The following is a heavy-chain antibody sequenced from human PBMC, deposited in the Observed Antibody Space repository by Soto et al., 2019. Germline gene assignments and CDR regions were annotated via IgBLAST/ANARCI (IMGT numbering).Heavy chain of an antibody. Sequence: QVQLQESGPGLVKPSQTLSLTCTVSGGSISSGDYYWSWIRKPPGKVLGWIGYIYYSGSTYYNPSLNSRVTISVATSKNPFSLKLCSVTAADTAVYYCARDYTGVEGYDYCMDVWGQGTTVTVSS. CDR1: GGSISSGDYY. V-gene: IGHV4-30-4*01. CDR3: ARDYTGVEGYDYCMDV. CDR2: IYYSGST. D-gene: IGHD1-1*01. J-gene: IGHJ6*02.